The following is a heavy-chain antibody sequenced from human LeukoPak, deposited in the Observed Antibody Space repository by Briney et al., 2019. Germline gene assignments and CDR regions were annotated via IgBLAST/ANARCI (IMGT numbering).Heavy chain of an antibody. J-gene: IGHJ4*02. D-gene: IGHD2-2*01. CDR2: INHSGST. CDR1: GGSFSGYY. Sequence: PSETLSLTCAVYGGSFSGYYWSWIRQPPGKGLEWIGEINHSGSTNYNPSLKSRVTISVDTSKNQFSLKLSSVTAADTAVYYCARFRYCGSTSCYSNPFDYWGQGTLVTVSS. V-gene: IGHV4-34*01. CDR3: ARFRYCGSTSCYSNPFDY.